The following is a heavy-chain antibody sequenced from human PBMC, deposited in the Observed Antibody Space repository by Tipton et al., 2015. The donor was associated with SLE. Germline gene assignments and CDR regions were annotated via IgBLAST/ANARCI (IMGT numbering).Heavy chain of an antibody. J-gene: IGHJ4*02. CDR3: ARRAVDYYDSSGFEDY. V-gene: IGHV4-59*08. D-gene: IGHD3-22*01. CDR2: IYYSGGT. CDR1: GGSISSYY. Sequence: LRLSCTVSGGSISSYYWSWIRQPPGKGLEWIGYIYYSGGTNYNPSLKSRVTISVDTSKNQFSLKLSSVTAADTAVYYCARRAVDYYDSSGFEDYWGQGTLVTVSS.